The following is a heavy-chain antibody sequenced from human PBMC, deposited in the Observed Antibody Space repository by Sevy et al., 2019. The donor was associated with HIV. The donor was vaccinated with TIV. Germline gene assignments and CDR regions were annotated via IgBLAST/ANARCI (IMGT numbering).Heavy chain of an antibody. Sequence: SETLSLTCAVSGGSMSAYHWSWIRQPPGKGLEYIGYIHYTGTPNYNPSLKSRVTISVDTSKNQFSLKLSSVTAADTALYYCARAPPVRSGDDSLNWFDPWGQGTLVTVSS. D-gene: IGHD5-12*01. V-gene: IGHV4-59*01. CDR2: IHYTGTP. CDR1: GGSMSAYH. CDR3: ARAPPVRSGDDSLNWFDP. J-gene: IGHJ5*02.